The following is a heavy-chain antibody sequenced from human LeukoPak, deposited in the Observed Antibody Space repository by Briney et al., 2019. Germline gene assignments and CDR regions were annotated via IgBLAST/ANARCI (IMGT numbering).Heavy chain of an antibody. J-gene: IGHJ4*02. D-gene: IGHD5-12*01. V-gene: IGHV3-21*01. CDR2: ISSSSSYI. CDR3: ARTEWLRSGYYFDY. Sequence: PGGSLRLSCAASGFTFSSYTIHWVRQAPGKGLEWVSSISSSSSYIYYADSVKGRFTISRDNAKNSLFLQMNSLRAEDTAVYYCARTEWLRSGYYFDYWGQGTLVTVSS. CDR1: GFTFSSYT.